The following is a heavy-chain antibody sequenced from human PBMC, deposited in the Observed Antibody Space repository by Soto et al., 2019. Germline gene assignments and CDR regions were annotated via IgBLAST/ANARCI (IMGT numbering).Heavy chain of an antibody. CDR3: ARTVGADYYYGMDV. Sequence: SETLSLTCTVSGGSISSGDYYWSWIRQPPGKGLEWIGYIYYSGSTYYNPSLKSRVTISVDTSKNQFSLKLSSVTAADTAVYYCARTVGADYYYGMDVWGQGTTVTVSS. D-gene: IGHD1-26*01. J-gene: IGHJ6*02. CDR1: GGSISSGDYY. V-gene: IGHV4-30-4*01. CDR2: IYYSGST.